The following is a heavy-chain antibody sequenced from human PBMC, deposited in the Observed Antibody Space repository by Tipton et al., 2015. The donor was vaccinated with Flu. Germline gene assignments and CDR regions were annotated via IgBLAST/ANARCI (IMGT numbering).Heavy chain of an antibody. D-gene: IGHD7-27*01. CDR2: INHSGTT. V-gene: IGHV4-34*01. CDR3: ASKVANWGVWEPLDY. CDR1: GGSLNFNY. Sequence: TLSLTCSVSGGSLNFNYWSWIRQPPGKGLEWVGEINHSGTTNYNPSLTSRVTVSADTSKKQFSLKLTSVTAADTAVYYCASKVANWGVWEPLDYWGHGTLVTVSS. J-gene: IGHJ4*01.